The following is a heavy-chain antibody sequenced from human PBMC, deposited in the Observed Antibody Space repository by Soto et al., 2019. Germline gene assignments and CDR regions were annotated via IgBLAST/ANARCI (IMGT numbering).Heavy chain of an antibody. V-gene: IGHV3-72*01. D-gene: IGHD3-22*01. CDR2: TRNKANSYST. CDR1: GFTFSDHY. Sequence: EVQLVESGGGLVQPGGSLRLSCAASGFTFSDHYMDWDREAPGKGLGWVGRTRNKANSYSTEYAACVKGRFTISRDDTMNSLYLQMNSLKTEDTAVYYCARGGYYYNSSSYYFDYWGQGTLVTVSS. J-gene: IGHJ4*02. CDR3: ARGGYYYNSSSYYFDY.